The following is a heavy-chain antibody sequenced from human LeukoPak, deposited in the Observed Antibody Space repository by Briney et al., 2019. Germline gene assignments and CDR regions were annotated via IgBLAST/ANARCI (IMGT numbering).Heavy chain of an antibody. Sequence: GASVKVSCKASGYTFTGYYMRWVRQAPGQGLEWMGWINPNSGGTNYAQKFQGWVTMTRDTSISTAYMELSRLRSDDTAVYYCAREMGYGYCSGGSCYSESAFDIWGQGTMVTVSS. D-gene: IGHD2-15*01. CDR1: GYTFTGYY. CDR3: AREMGYGYCSGGSCYSESAFDI. J-gene: IGHJ3*02. CDR2: INPNSGGT. V-gene: IGHV1-2*04.